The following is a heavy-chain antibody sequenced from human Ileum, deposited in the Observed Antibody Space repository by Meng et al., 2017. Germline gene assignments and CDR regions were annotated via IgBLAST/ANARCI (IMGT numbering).Heavy chain of an antibody. V-gene: IGHV4-39*07. CDR2: MYYSGST. CDR3: GRAPDY. Sequence: LQLQESGPGLVKPSDTLSLTCSVSAGFISSNNYYWGWIRQPPGKGLEWIGSMYYSGSTYYNPSLKNRVTISRDLSKNQLYLNLYFVTAADTAVYYCGRAPDYWGQGTLVTVSS. CDR1: AGFISSNNYY. J-gene: IGHJ4*02.